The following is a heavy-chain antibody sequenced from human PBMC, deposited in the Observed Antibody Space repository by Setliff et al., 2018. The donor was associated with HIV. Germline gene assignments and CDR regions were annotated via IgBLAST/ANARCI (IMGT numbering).Heavy chain of an antibody. J-gene: IGHJ6*03. CDR3: ARDSSRGYLDWLSLKYYYSYYIDV. Sequence: GGSLRLSCAASGFTFDDYGMSWVRQAPGKGLEWVSGINWNGGSTYYADSVKGRFTISRDNFKNTLYLQMNSLRAEDTAVYYCARDSSRGYLDWLSLKYYYSYYIDVWGKGTTVTVSS. CDR2: INWNGGST. CDR1: GFTFDDYG. V-gene: IGHV3-20*04. D-gene: IGHD3-9*01.